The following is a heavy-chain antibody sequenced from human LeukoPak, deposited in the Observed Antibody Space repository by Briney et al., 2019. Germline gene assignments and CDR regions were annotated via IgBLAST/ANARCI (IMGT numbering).Heavy chain of an antibody. CDR2: IIPILGIA. Sequence: VASVKVSCKASGGTFSSYAISWVRQAPGQGLEWMGRIIPILGIANYAQKFQGRVTITADKSTSTAYMELSSLRSEDTAVYYCASGVGYCSSTSCSNTYYFDYWGQGTLVTVSS. J-gene: IGHJ4*02. CDR1: GGTFSSYA. CDR3: ASGVGYCSSTSCSNTYYFDY. V-gene: IGHV1-69*04. D-gene: IGHD2-2*01.